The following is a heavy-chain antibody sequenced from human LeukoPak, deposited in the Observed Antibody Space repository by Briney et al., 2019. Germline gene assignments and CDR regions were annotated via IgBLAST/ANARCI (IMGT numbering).Heavy chain of an antibody. Sequence: SETLSLTCTVSGGSISSGGYYWSWIRQHPGKGLEWIGYIYYSGSTYYNPSLKSRVTISVDTSKNQFSLKPSSVTAADTAVYYCARGAPPDYDFWSGYSGIDPWGQGTLVTVSS. D-gene: IGHD3-3*01. CDR1: GGSISSGGYY. V-gene: IGHV4-31*03. CDR3: ARGAPPDYDFWSGYSGIDP. J-gene: IGHJ5*02. CDR2: IYYSGST.